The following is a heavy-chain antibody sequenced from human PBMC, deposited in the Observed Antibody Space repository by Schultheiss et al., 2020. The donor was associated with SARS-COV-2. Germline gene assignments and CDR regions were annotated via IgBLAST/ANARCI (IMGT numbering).Heavy chain of an antibody. CDR2: IYYSGST. CDR1: GGSISSYY. CDR3: ARTHYYDSSGYYPPVV. Sequence: SETLSLTCTVSGGSISSYYWSWIRQHPGKGLEWIGYIYYSGSTYYNPSLKSRVTISVDTSKNQFSLKLSSVTAADTAVYYCARTHYYDSSGYYPPVVWGQGTLVTVSS. J-gene: IGHJ4*02. V-gene: IGHV4-59*06. D-gene: IGHD3-22*01.